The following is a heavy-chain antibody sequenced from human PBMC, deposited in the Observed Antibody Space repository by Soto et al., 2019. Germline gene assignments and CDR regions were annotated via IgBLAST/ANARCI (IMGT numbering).Heavy chain of an antibody. V-gene: IGHV4-4*02. J-gene: IGHJ4*02. CDR3: ARDTTPLARGYFDN. Sequence: SETLSLTCAVSGGSISSNNWWSWVRQSPGRGLEWIGEVYHTGATYYNPSLKSRVTISVDTSKDQFSLSLNSVTAADTAVYYCARDTTPLARGYFDNWGQGTLVTVSS. D-gene: IGHD1-1*01. CDR1: GGSISSNNW. CDR2: VYHTGAT.